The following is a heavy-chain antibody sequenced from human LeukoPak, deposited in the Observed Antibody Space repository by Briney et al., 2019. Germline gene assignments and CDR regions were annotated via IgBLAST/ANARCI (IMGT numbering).Heavy chain of an antibody. CDR2: INHSGST. Sequence: PSETLSLTCAVYGGSFSGYYWSWIRQPPGKGLEWIGEINHSGSTNYNPSLKSRVTISVDTSKNQFSLKLSSVTAADTAVYYCARRSGWYGYYYYYYMDVWGKGTTVTISS. CDR1: GGSFSGYY. CDR3: ARRSGWYGYYYYYYMDV. J-gene: IGHJ6*03. V-gene: IGHV4-34*01. D-gene: IGHD6-19*01.